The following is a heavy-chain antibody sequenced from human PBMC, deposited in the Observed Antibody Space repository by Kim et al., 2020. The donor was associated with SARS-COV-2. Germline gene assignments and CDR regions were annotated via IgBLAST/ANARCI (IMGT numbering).Heavy chain of an antibody. CDR3: ARDLGYCNSASCYTRIDC. CDR1: GFTFSGNW. J-gene: IGHJ4*02. Sequence: GGSLRLSCAASGFTFSGNWMNWVRQAPGKGLEWVANIKQDGSEKYYMDSVKGRFTISRDNAKNLLYLQMNSLRAEDTAVYYCARDLGYCNSASCYTRIDCWGQGTLVTVSS. D-gene: IGHD2-2*02. CDR2: IKQDGSEK. V-gene: IGHV3-7*03.